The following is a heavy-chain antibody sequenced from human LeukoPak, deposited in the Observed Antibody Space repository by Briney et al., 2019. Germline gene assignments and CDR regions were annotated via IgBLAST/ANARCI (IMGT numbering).Heavy chain of an antibody. D-gene: IGHD3-22*01. Sequence: GGSLRLSCAASGFTFSSYWMHWVRQAPGKGLVWVSRINSDGSSTSYADSVKGRFTISRDNAKNTLYLQMNSLRAEDTAVYYCARLYDGSGYGAFDIWGQGTMVTVSS. V-gene: IGHV3-74*01. CDR3: ARLYDGSGYGAFDI. CDR2: INSDGSST. J-gene: IGHJ3*02. CDR1: GFTFSSYW.